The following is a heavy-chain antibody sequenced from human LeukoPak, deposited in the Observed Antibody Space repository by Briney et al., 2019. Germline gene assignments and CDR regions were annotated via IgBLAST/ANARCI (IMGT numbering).Heavy chain of an antibody. V-gene: IGHV1-69*04. CDR2: IIPILGIA. J-gene: IGHJ4*02. D-gene: IGHD6-13*01. CDR3: AREQQLVV. CDR1: GFTFTSSA. Sequence: SVKVSCKASGFTFTSSAMQWVRQARGQRLEWMGRIIPILGIANYAQKFQSRVTITADKSTSTAYMELSSLRSEDTAVYYCAREQQLVVWGQGTLVTVSS.